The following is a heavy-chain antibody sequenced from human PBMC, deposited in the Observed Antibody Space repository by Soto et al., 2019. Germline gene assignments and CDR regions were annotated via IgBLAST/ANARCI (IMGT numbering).Heavy chain of an antibody. CDR1: GGSFSGYY. V-gene: IGHV4-34*01. CDR2: INHSGST. J-gene: IGHJ6*02. Sequence: PSEPLSLPCAVYGGSFSGYYWSWIRQPPGKGLEWIGEINHSGSTNYNPSLKSRVTISVDTSKNQFSLKLSSVTAADTAVYYCARVTNYYYYYGMDVWGQGTTVTVAS. CDR3: ARVTNYYYYYGMDV.